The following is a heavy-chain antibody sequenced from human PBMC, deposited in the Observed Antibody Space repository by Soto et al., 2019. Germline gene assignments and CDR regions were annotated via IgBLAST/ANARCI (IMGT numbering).Heavy chain of an antibody. D-gene: IGHD5-18*01. CDR1: GGSISSGGYY. J-gene: IGHJ4*02. V-gene: IGHV4-31*03. Sequence: QVQLQESGPGLVKPSQPLSLTCTVSGGSISSGGYYWSWIRQHPGKGLEWIGYIYYSGSTYYNPSLKSRVTIAVDTSKNQFSLKLSSVTAADTAVYYCARAGGYEGRYYFDYWGQGTLVTVSS. CDR3: ARAGGYEGRYYFDY. CDR2: IYYSGST.